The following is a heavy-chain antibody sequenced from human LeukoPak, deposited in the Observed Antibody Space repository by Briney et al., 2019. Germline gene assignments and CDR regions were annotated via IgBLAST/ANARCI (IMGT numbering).Heavy chain of an antibody. Sequence: PGGSLRLSCAASGFTVGTDFVSWVRQAPGKGLEWVALISSGSEKYYADSVKGRFTISRDNSKNMLYLQVNSLRADDTAVYYCARDLELSAVYYFDSWGQGTLVIVSS. J-gene: IGHJ4*02. CDR2: ISSGSEK. CDR1: GFTVGTDF. CDR3: ARDLELSAVYYFDS. V-gene: IGHV3-30*03. D-gene: IGHD3-3*01.